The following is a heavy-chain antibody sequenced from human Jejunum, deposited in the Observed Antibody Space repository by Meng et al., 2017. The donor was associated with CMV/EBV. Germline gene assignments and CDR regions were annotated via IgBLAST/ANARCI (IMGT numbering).Heavy chain of an antibody. CDR1: GYS. V-gene: IGHV1-2*02. CDR3: ARDPGCDNPSCYGIGWDL. CDR2: IKLNSGGT. J-gene: IGHJ5*02. D-gene: IGHD2-2*01. Sequence: GYSIHWLGQAPGQGLEWMGWIKLNSGGTKYAQKFQGRVTMTWDTSISTAYMELSRLRSDDTAVYYCARDPGCDNPSCYGIGWDLWGQGTLVTVSS.